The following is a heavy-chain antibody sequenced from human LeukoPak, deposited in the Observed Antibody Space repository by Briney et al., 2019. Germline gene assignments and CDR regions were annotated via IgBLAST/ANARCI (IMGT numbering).Heavy chain of an antibody. CDR2: INPRGGST. D-gene: IGHD2-21*02. CDR3: ARAYCGGDCYSVDY. CDR1: GYTFTSHF. J-gene: IGHJ4*02. V-gene: IGHV1-46*01. Sequence: ASVRVSCKASGYTFTSHFMHWVRQAPGQGLEWMGIINPRGGSTSYTQKFQGRVTMTRDTSTSTVYMELSSLRSEDTAVYYCARAYCGGDCYSVDYWGQGTLVTVSS.